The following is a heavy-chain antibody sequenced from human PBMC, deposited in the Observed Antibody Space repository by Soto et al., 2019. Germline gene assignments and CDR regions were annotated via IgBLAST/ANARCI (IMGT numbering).Heavy chain of an antibody. J-gene: IGHJ3*02. CDR1: GFTFDRYS. CDR2: ISSSSSAI. D-gene: IGHD3-22*01. CDR3: ARTDDRSGHYYDAFDI. V-gene: IGHV3-48*02. Sequence: GGSPRLSCAASGFTFDRYSMNWVRQAPGKGLEWVSYISSSSSAIYYTDSVKGRFTISRDNAKNSLYLQMNSLRDEDTAVYYCARTDDRSGHYYDAFDIWGQGTMVTVSS.